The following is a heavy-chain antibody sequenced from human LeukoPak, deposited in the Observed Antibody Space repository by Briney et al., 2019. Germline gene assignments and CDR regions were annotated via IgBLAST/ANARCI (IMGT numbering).Heavy chain of an antibody. CDR1: GFSFSTYS. J-gene: IGHJ4*02. CDR2: ISAGSSTI. Sequence: GGSLRLSCAASGFSFSTYSFNWVRQAPGKGLEWISYISAGSSTIYYADSVKGRFIISRDNAENSLYLQMNSLRAEDTAVYYCARATALGGAFDYWGQGTLVTVSS. V-gene: IGHV3-48*04. D-gene: IGHD3-3*01. CDR3: ARATALGGAFDY.